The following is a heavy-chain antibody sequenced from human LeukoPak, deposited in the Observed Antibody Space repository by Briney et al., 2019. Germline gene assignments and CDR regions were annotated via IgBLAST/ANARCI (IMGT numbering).Heavy chain of an antibody. V-gene: IGHV3-30*18. CDR2: MSYDGRNT. CDR1: GFSFSTYG. Sequence: GGSLRLSCAASGFSFSTYGMHWVRQAPGKGLEWVAVMSYDGRNTNYVDSVKGRFTVSRDNSKNTLYLQMNSLRAEDTAVYYCAKDHRVGSSRGLDFWGQGTLVSVST. CDR3: AKDHRVGSSRGLDF. J-gene: IGHJ4*02. D-gene: IGHD3-10*01.